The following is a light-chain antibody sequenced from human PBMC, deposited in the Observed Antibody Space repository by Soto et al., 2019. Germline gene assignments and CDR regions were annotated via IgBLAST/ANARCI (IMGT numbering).Light chain of an antibody. CDR2: SAS. J-gene: IGKJ4*01. CDR1: QALSNY. Sequence: DIHLTQSPSVLSASFGDTVTITCRASQALSNYLAWYQQKPGKAPDLLIYSASTLQSGVPSRFSGSGSETEFSLTIRALQPEDFATYYCQQLSRYPLTFGGGTKVDIK. V-gene: IGKV1-9*01. CDR3: QQLSRYPLT.